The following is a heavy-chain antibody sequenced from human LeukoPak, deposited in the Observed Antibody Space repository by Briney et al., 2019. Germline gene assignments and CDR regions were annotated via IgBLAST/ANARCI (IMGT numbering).Heavy chain of an antibody. D-gene: IGHD3-22*01. V-gene: IGHV3-33*01. Sequence: GGSLRLSCAASGFTFSSYGMHWVRQAPGKGLEWVAVILSDGSKEFYTDSVKGRFTISRDNSKNTLYLQMNSLKTEDTAVYYCTRHYDSSGYRAPSGNYWGQGTLVTVSS. CDR3: TRHYDSSGYRAPSGNY. CDR2: ILSDGSKE. CDR1: GFTFSSYG. J-gene: IGHJ4*02.